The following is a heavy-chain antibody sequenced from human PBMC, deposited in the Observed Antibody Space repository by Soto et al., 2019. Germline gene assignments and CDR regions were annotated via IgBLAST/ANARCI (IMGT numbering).Heavy chain of an antibody. V-gene: IGHV5-51*01. D-gene: IGHD1-1*01. CDR3: ARLANRGASCPNW. Sequence: GAAVKISSVRCGDSLTYSWIGGVGPLPGKGLEWTGIIYPGDSDTRYSPSFQGQVTIPPDKSISTSFLQWRSMEASDTALYYCARLANRGASCPNWWAQGTLVTVS. J-gene: IGHJ4*02. CDR2: IYPGDSDT. CDR1: GDSLTYSW.